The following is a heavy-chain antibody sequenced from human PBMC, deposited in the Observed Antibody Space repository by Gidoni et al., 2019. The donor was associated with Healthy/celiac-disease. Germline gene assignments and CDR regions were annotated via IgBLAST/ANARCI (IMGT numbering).Heavy chain of an antibody. Sequence: QLQLQESGSGLVKPSQTLSLTCAVSGGSISSGGYSWSWIRQPPGKGLEWIGYIYHSGSTYYNPSLKSRVTISVDRSKNQFSLKRSSVTAADTAVYYCARAGRRNYYGGQVTLDYWGQGTLVTVSS. D-gene: IGHD3-10*01. V-gene: IGHV4-30-2*01. CDR2: IYHSGST. J-gene: IGHJ4*02. CDR3: ARAGRRNYYGGQVTLDY. CDR1: GGSISSGGYS.